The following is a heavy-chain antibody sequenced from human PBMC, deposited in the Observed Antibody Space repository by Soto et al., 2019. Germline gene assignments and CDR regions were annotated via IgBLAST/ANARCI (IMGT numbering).Heavy chain of an antibody. D-gene: IGHD6-19*01. Sequence: EVQLVESGGGLVQPGGSLRLSCAASGLIFSDYHMDWVRQAPGKGLEWVGRIRRKANSYTTEYAASVKGRFTISRDDSKNSLXXXXXXLKSEDTAVYYCAMLGGWSGGSSGMDVWGQGTTVTVSS. CDR3: AMLGGWSGGSSGMDV. CDR1: GLIFSDYH. CDR2: IRRKANSYTT. V-gene: IGHV3-72*01. J-gene: IGHJ6*02.